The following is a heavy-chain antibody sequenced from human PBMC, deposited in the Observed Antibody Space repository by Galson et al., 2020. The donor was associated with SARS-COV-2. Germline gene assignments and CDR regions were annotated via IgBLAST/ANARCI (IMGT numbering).Heavy chain of an antibody. CDR1: GGSISSYY. CDR3: ARRGTGYCSSTSCYNAFDI. Sequence: SQTLSLTCTVSGGSISSYYWSWIRQPPWKGLEWIGYIYYSGSTNYNPSLKSRVTISVDTSKNQFSLKLSSVTAADTAVYYCARRGTGYCSSTSCYNAFDIWGQGTMVTVSS. CDR2: IYYSGST. J-gene: IGHJ3*02. V-gene: IGHV4-59*08. D-gene: IGHD2-2*02.